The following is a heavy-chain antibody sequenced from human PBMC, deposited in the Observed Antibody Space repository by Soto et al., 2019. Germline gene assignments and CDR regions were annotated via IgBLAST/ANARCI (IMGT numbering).Heavy chain of an antibody. Sequence: ASVKVSCKASGYTFTSYYMHWVRQAPGQGLEWMGIINPSGGSTSYAQKFQGRVTMTRDTSTSPVYMELSSLRSEDTAVYYCARWSMIIAYYGWGGWGQETRFTV. V-gene: IGHV1-46*01. CDR1: GYTFTSYY. CDR2: INPSGGST. CDR3: ARWSMIIAYYGWGG. D-gene: IGHD3-22*01. J-gene: IGHJ6*02.